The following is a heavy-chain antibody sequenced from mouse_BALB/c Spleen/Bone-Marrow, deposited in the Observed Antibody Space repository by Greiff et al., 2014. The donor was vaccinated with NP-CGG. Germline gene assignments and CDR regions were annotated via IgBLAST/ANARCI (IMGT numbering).Heavy chain of an antibody. Sequence: VQLQQSGAELVKPGASVKLSCKASGYTFTSYWMHWVKQRPGQGLEWIGKINPSNGRTNYNEKFKSKATLTVDKSSSTAYMQLSSLTSEDSAVYYCARRTTTVVATDYWGQGTTLTVSS. D-gene: IGHD1-1*01. V-gene: IGHV1S81*02. CDR1: GYTFTSYW. CDR2: INPSNGRT. CDR3: ARRTTTVVATDY. J-gene: IGHJ2*01.